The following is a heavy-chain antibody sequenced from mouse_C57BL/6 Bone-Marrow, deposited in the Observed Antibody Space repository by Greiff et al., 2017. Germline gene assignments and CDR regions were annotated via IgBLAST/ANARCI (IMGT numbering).Heavy chain of an antibody. J-gene: IGHJ4*01. Sequence: EVHLVESGGGLVKPGGSLKLSCAASGFTFSSYAMSWVRQTPEKRLEWVATISDGGSYTYYPDNVKGRFTISRDNAKNNLYLQMSHLKSEDTAMYYCARDAYPMDYWGQGTSHTASS. CDR3: ARDAYPMDY. CDR2: ISDGGSYT. CDR1: GFTFSSYA. V-gene: IGHV5-4*01. D-gene: IGHD2-10*01.